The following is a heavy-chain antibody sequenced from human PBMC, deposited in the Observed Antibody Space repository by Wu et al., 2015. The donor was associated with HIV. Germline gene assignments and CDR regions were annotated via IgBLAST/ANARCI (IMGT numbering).Heavy chain of an antibody. J-gene: IGHJ4*02. CDR2: FSPVFAKP. D-gene: IGHD6-19*01. CDR3: ARGDSSGWYSFDS. CDR1: GDTSRNYV. Sequence: QVHLVQSGAEVKKPGSSVKVSCKASGDTSRNYVFSWVRQAPGQGLEWMGRFSPVFAKPSYAQKFQGRVTITADELTRTTYAELSSLRSEDTAVYYCARGDSSGWYSFDSWGQGTLVAVFS. V-gene: IGHV1-69*13.